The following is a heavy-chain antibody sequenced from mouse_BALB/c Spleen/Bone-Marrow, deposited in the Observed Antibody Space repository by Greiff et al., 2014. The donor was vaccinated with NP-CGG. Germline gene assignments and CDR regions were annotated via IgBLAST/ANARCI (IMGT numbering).Heavy chain of an antibody. J-gene: IGHJ1*01. CDR3: AKRGGLGPYWYFDV. V-gene: IGHV2-6-5*01. Sequence: VKLVESGPGLVAPSQSLSITCTVSGFSLTDYGVSWIRQPPGKGLEWLGVIWGGGSTYYNSALKSRLSISKDNSKSQVFLKMSSLQTDDTAMYYCAKRGGLGPYWYFDVWGAGTTVTVSS. CDR2: IWGGGST. CDR1: GFSLTDYG. D-gene: IGHD4-1*01.